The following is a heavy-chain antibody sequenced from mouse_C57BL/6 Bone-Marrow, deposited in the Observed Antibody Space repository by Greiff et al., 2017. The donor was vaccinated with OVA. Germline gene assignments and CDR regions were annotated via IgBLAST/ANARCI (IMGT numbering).Heavy chain of an antibody. CDR3: ASAVFAY. CDR1: GYTFTSYW. J-gene: IGHJ3*01. CDR2: IDPSDSYT. V-gene: IGHV1-50*01. Sequence: QVQLQQHGAELVKPGASVKLSCKASGYTFTSYWMQWVKQRPGQGLEWIGEIDPSDSYTNYNQKFKGKATLTVDTSSSTAYMQLSSLTSEDSAVYYCASAVFAYWGQGTLVTVSA.